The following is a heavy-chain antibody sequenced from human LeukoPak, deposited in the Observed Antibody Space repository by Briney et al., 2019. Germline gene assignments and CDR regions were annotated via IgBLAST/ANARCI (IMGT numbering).Heavy chain of an antibody. Sequence: ASVKLSCKASGYTVTAYYIHWVRQAPGQGPEWMGWINPNSGGTNYAQKFQGRVTMTRDTSLSTVYMELSRLRSDDTAVYYCATQATSGWYYSWGQGTLVTVSS. J-gene: IGHJ5*01. CDR1: GYTVTAYY. CDR3: ATQATSGWYYS. CDR2: INPNSGGT. V-gene: IGHV1-2*02. D-gene: IGHD1-26*01.